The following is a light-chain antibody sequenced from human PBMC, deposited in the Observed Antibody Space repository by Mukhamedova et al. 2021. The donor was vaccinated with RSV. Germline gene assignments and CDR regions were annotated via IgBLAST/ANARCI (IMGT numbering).Light chain of an antibody. Sequence: GSSRDVGGYNSVSWYQQHTGKAPQVLIYDVTKRPSGVSTRFSGSKSGNTASLTISRLQADDEANYHCSSYSNSSTPSVFGMGTKV. CDR1: SRDVGGYNS. CDR3: SSYSNSSTPSV. V-gene: IGLV2-14*03. J-gene: IGLJ1*01. CDR2: DVT.